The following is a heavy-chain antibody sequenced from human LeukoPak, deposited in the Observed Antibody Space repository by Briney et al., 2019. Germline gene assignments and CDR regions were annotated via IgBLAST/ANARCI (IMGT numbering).Heavy chain of an antibody. CDR3: TRTDAFDI. J-gene: IGHJ3*02. V-gene: IGHV3-30-3*01. CDR2: ISYDGSNK. Sequence: GRSQRLSCAASGFIFSSFAMHWVRQAPGRGLEWVAVISYDGSNKYYADSVKGRFTISRDNSKNTLYLRMNSPRSEDTAVYYCTRTDAFDIWGQGTMVTVSS. CDR1: GFIFSSFA.